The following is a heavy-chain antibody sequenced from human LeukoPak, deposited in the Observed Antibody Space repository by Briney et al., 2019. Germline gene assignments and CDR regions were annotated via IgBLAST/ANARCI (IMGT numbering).Heavy chain of an antibody. Sequence: SDSLSPTRAVYGASFSGTYWSSISQPPRNGLEWIGEIIHRGSTNNNPSLKSRLTTSVDTSRNQFSLKLSSVTAADTAVYYCARLNHARYSSSWPGYYYGMDVWGQGATVTVSS. CDR1: GASFSGTY. D-gene: IGHD6-13*01. CDR3: ARLNHARYSSSWPGYYYGMDV. J-gene: IGHJ6*02. CDR2: IIHRGST. V-gene: IGHV4-34*12.